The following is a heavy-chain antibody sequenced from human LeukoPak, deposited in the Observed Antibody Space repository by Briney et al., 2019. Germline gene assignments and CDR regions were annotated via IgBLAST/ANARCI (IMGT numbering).Heavy chain of an antibody. CDR3: AREWSSGWAEFDY. D-gene: IGHD6-25*01. CDR2: IYDSGST. J-gene: IGHJ4*02. V-gene: IGHV4-59*01. Sequence: PSETLSLTCTVSGGSISSYYWSWIRQPPGKGLEWTGDIYDSGSTNYNPSLKSRVTISVDTSKNQFSLKLSSVTAADTAVYYCAREWSSGWAEFDYWGRGTLVTVSS. CDR1: GGSISSYY.